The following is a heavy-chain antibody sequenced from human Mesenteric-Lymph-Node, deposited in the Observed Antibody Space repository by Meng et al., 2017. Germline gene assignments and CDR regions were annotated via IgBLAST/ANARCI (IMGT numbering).Heavy chain of an antibody. CDR1: GFTFSSYA. J-gene: IGHJ4*02. D-gene: IGHD3-22*01. V-gene: IGHV3-30*10. CDR3: ARDAYFYSSGYYYVKAGSLYFDY. Sequence: GESLKISCAASGFTFSSYAMHWVRQAPGKGLEWVAVISYDGSNKYYTDSVKGRFTISRDNSKNTLYLQMNSLRAEDTAVYYCARDAYFYSSGYYYVKAGSLYFDYWGQGTLVTVSS. CDR2: ISYDGSNK.